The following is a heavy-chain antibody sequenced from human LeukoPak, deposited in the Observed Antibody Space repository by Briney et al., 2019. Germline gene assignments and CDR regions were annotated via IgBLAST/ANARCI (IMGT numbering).Heavy chain of an antibody. CDR1: GGTINSQI. D-gene: IGHD3-10*01. J-gene: IGHJ4*02. Sequence: SVKVSCTASGGTINSQIFSWVRQAPGQGLEWMGRIIPLIDLVQYAQEFQGTVTITADKSSGTAYMELNSLRSEDTAVYYCATSPAGTYYFDSWGPGTLVIVSS. CDR2: IIPLIDLV. V-gene: IGHV1-69*02. CDR3: ATSPAGTYYFDS.